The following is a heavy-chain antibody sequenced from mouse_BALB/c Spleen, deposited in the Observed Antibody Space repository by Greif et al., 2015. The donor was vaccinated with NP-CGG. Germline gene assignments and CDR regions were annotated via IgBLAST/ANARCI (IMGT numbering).Heavy chain of an antibody. CDR2: IWAGGST. J-gene: IGHJ1*03. V-gene: IGHV2-9*02. Sequence: LQESGPGLVAPSQSLSITCTVSGFSLTSYGVHWVRQPPGKGLEWLGVIWAGGSTNYNSALMSRLSISKDNSKSQVFLKMNSLQTENTAMYYCAREYLNYDGSSYSWYFDVWGTGTTVTVSS. CDR3: AREYLNYDGSSYSWYFDV. CDR1: GFSLTSYG. D-gene: IGHD1-1*01.